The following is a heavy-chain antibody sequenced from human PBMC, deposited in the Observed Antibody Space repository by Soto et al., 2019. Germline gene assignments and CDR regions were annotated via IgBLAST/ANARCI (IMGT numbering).Heavy chain of an antibody. D-gene: IGHD3-16*01. J-gene: IGHJ4*02. Sequence: QVQLVESGGGVVQPGRSLRLSCAASGFTFSSYAMHWVRQAPGKGLEWVAVISYDGSNKYYADSVKGRFTISRDNSKNTRYLQMNSLRAEDTAVYYCARDQGQKGGYWGQGTLVTVSS. CDR3: ARDQGQKGGY. V-gene: IGHV3-30-3*01. CDR2: ISYDGSNK. CDR1: GFTFSSYA.